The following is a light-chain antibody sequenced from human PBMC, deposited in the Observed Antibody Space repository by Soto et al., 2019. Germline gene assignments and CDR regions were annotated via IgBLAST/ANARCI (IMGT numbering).Light chain of an antibody. Sequence: SYELTQRPSVSVAPRQTATITCGGNNIGSRSVHWYQQKSGQAPVLVVFDDSVRPSGIPERISGYNSGNTATLTISGVEAGDEADYYCQVWDTTSDHWMFGGGTKLTVL. CDR2: DDS. CDR3: QVWDTTSDHWM. CDR1: NIGSRS. J-gene: IGLJ3*02. V-gene: IGLV3-21*02.